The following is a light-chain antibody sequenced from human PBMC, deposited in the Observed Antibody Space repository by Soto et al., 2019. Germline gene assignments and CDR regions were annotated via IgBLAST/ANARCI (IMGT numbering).Light chain of an antibody. J-gene: IGKJ3*01. Sequence: DIPMTQSPSSLSASVGDRVTISCRASQGISNYLDWYQQKPGKAPRLLIYAASNLQSGVSFLFTGSGSRTDFTLTISSLQPEDVATYYCQNYNWPPFTFGPGTKVDIK. V-gene: IGKV1-27*01. CDR1: QGISNY. CDR2: AAS. CDR3: QNYNWPPFT.